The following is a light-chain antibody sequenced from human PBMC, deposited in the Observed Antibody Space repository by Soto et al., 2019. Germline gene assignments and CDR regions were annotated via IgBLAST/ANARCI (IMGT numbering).Light chain of an antibody. J-gene: IGKJ5*01. CDR3: QQYGNSPIT. Sequence: EIVMTQSPGTLSLSPGDTATLSCRASQSLGSDLAWYQQKPGQAPRLLIFGASARPTGIPARISGSGSGTEFTLTISSLRSEDFAVYYCQQYGNSPITFGQGTRLDMK. CDR2: GAS. V-gene: IGKV3-15*01. CDR1: QSLGSD.